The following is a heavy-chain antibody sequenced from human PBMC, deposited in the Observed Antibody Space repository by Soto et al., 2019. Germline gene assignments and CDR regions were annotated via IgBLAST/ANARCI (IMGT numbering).Heavy chain of an antibody. Sequence: ASVKVSCKASGYTFTGYYMHWVRQAPGQGLEWMGWINPNSGGTNYAQKFQGWVTMTRDTSISTAYMEPSRLRSDDTAVYYCAREGRGDYYDFWSGYHRADGMDVWGQGTTVTVSS. CDR1: GYTFTGYY. D-gene: IGHD3-3*01. CDR2: INPNSGGT. CDR3: AREGRGDYYDFWSGYHRADGMDV. J-gene: IGHJ6*02. V-gene: IGHV1-2*04.